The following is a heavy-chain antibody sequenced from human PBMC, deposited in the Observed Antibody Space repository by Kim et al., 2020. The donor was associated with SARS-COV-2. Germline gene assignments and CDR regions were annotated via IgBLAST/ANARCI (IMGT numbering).Heavy chain of an antibody. D-gene: IGHD6-6*01. V-gene: IGHV3-23*01. CDR2: ISAGGDRT. J-gene: IGHJ6*02. Sequence: GGSLRLSCAASRFTFSNYAITWVRQAPGKGLEWVSSISAGGDRTHYADSVKGRFTISRDNSKDTLYLQVDSLRAEDTALYYCVKGTSNYHFQGMDVWGQGITVTVSS. CDR1: RFTFSNYA. CDR3: VKGTSNYHFQGMDV.